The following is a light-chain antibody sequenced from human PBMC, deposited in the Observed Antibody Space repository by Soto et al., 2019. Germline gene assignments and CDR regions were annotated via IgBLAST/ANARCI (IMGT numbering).Light chain of an antibody. CDR2: AAY. Sequence: DIQMTQSPSSLSASVGDIVTIPCRASQSIVTYLNWYLQKPGEAPKLMIYAAYNLQSGVPSRFSGSGSGTDFTLTISSLQPEDFATYFCQQSYSTPPWTFGQGTKVDIK. CDR1: QSIVTY. V-gene: IGKV1-39*01. CDR3: QQSYSTPPWT. J-gene: IGKJ1*01.